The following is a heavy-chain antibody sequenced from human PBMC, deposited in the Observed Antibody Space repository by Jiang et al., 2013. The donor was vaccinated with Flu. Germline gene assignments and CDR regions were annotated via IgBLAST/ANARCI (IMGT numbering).Heavy chain of an antibody. Sequence: GSGLVKPSQTPVPSSALSLVTPSAVMVSTGTGSASTRRPGVDWYIYYSGSVYYNPSLKNRLTISMDTSKNQFSLRLTSVTAADTAMYYCAADHFDSNGSYYDSWGQGTLVTVSS. CDR3: AADHFDSNGSYYDS. J-gene: IGHJ1*01. CDR1: VTPSAVMVST. V-gene: IGHV4-31*03. CDR2: IYYSGSV. D-gene: IGHD3-22*01.